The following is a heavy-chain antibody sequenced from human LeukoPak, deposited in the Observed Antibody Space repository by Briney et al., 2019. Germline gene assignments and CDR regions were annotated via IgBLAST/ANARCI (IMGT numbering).Heavy chain of an antibody. CDR3: AKSPYYYDSSGPYYYYYYGMDV. Sequence: GSSVKVSCKASGGTFSSYAISWVRQAPGQGLEWMGRIIPIFGIANYAQKFQGRVTITADKSTSTAYMELSSLRSEDTAVYYCAKSPYYYDSSGPYYYYYYGMDVWGQGTTVTVSS. CDR1: GGTFSSYA. V-gene: IGHV1-69*17. CDR2: IIPIFGIA. D-gene: IGHD3-22*01. J-gene: IGHJ6*02.